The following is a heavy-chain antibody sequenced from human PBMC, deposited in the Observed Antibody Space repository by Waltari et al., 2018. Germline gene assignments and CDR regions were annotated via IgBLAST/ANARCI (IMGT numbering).Heavy chain of an antibody. CDR3: ARGLRDIGTRGYYYYYYGMDV. CDR2: INQSGST. CDR1: GGSFSGYY. D-gene: IGHD5-12*01. Sequence: QVQLQQWGAGLLKPSETLSLTCAVYGGSFSGYYWSWIRQPPGKGLEWTGEINQSGSTNYTPSLTRRVTISVDTSKNQFSLKLSSVTAADTAVYYCARGLRDIGTRGYYYYYYGMDVWGQGTTVTVSS. V-gene: IGHV4-34*01. J-gene: IGHJ6*02.